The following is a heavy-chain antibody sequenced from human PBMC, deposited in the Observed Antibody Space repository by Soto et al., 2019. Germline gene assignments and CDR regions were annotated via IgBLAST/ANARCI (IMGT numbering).Heavy chain of an antibody. D-gene: IGHD2-8*01. CDR3: ARGRSNQYESSPPPKFDP. J-gene: IGHJ5*02. CDR1: GFTFSTYD. Sequence: GGSLRLSCAASGFTFSTYDMHWVRQATGKGLEWVSAIGTIRDTYYLDSVKGRFTISTENAKNSVYLQMNSLRAGDTAVYYCARGRSNQYESSPPPKFDPWGRGTLVTVSS. CDR2: IGTIRDT. V-gene: IGHV3-13*01.